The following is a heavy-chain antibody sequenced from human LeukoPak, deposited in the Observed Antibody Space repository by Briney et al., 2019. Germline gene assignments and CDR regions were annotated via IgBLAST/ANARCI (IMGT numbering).Heavy chain of an antibody. J-gene: IGHJ6*02. V-gene: IGHV3-23*01. D-gene: IGHD3-3*01. CDR2: ISGSGGNT. CDR1: GFTFSSYA. CDR3: ARGGSRPSYYDFWSGYYLYYYYGMDV. Sequence: GGSLGLSCAASGFTFSSYAMSWVRQAPGKGLEWVSGISGSGGNTNYADSVKGRFTISRDNSKNTLYLQMNSLRAEDTAVYYCARGGSRPSYYDFWSGYYLYYYYGMDVWGQGTTVTVSS.